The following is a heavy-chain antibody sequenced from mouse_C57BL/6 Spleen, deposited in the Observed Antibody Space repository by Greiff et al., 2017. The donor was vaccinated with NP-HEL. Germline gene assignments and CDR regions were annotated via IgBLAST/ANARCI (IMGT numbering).Heavy chain of an antibody. CDR2: IRLKSDNYAT. J-gene: IGHJ1*03. V-gene: IGHV6-3*01. CDR1: GFTFSNYW. CDR3: TGRYKYFDV. D-gene: IGHD2-14*01. Sequence: EVKLEESGGGLVQPGGSMKLSCVASGFTFSNYWMNWVRQSPEKGLEWVAQIRLKSDNYATHYAESVKGRFTISRDDSKSSVYLQMNNLRAEDTGIYYCTGRYKYFDVWGTGTTVTVSS.